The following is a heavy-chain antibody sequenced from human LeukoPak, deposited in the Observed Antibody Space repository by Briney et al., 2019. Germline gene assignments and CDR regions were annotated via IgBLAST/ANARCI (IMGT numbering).Heavy chain of an antibody. CDR2: ISPSGGST. V-gene: IGHV1-46*01. CDR3: ARDAGWSVSSGWSTLDY. D-gene: IGHD6-19*01. CDR1: GYTFTSNY. J-gene: IGHJ4*02. Sequence: GASVKVSCKAFGYTFTSNYMHWVRQAPGQGPEWIGVISPSGGSTTYAQKFQGRVTLTRDMSTSTDYLELSSLRSEDTAVYYCARDAGWSVSSGWSTLDYWGQGTLVTVSS.